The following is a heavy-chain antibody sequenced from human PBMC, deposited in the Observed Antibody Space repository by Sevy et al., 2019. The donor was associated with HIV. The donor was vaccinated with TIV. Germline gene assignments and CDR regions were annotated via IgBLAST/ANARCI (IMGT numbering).Heavy chain of an antibody. J-gene: IGHJ4*02. CDR2: INEDGRTK. CDR1: GFTFSSYW. D-gene: IGHD5-18*01. CDR3: ASGTAVDY. V-gene: IGHV3-7*01. Sequence: GGSLRLSCVASGFTFSSYWVTWVHQAPGKELEWVANINEDGRTKNCMDSVKGRFILSRDNAKNSVYLQMNSLGVEDTAVYYCASGTAVDYWGQGALVTISS.